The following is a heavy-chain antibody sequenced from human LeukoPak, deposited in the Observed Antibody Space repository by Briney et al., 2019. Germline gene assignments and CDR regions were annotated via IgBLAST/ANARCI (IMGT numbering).Heavy chain of an antibody. Sequence: GGSLRLSCAASGFTFSSYGMSWVRQAPGKGLEWVSGISYSGDSTNYADSVKGRFTISRDNSKNTLYLQMNRLRAEDTAVYYCARVTVTTDYYYYMDVWGKGTTVTVSS. CDR3: ARVTVTTDYYYYMDV. D-gene: IGHD4-11*01. J-gene: IGHJ6*03. CDR2: ISYSGDST. CDR1: GFTFSSYG. V-gene: IGHV3-23*01.